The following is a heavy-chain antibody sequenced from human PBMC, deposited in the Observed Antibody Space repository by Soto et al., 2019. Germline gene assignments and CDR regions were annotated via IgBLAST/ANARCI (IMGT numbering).Heavy chain of an antibody. CDR1: GGTFSSYA. Sequence: SVKVSFKASGGTFSSYAISWLRQAPGQGLEWMGGIIPIFGTANYAQKFQGRVTITADKSTSTAYMELSSLRSEDTAVYYCARVGVYSSSWSHWGQGTLVTVSS. V-gene: IGHV1-69*06. D-gene: IGHD6-13*01. CDR3: ARVGVYSSSWSH. J-gene: IGHJ1*01. CDR2: IIPIFGTA.